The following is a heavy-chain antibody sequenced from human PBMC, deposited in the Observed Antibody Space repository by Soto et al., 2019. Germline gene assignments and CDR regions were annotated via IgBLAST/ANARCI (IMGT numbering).Heavy chain of an antibody. D-gene: IGHD3-10*01. CDR2: INPNGGST. Sequence: ASVKVSCKVPADTFTSYYIHWVRQAPGHGLEWMGIINPNGGSTRFAQKFQGRVTITADESTSTAYMELSSLRSEDTAVYYCARDRVGSSNWFDPWGQGTLVTVSS. CDR3: ARDRVGSSNWFDP. CDR1: ADTFTSYY. J-gene: IGHJ5*02. V-gene: IGHV1-46*01.